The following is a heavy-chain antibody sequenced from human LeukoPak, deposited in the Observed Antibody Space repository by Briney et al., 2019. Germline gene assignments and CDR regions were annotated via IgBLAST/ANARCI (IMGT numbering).Heavy chain of an antibody. CDR3: ARDTEGLVGFDP. J-gene: IGHJ5*01. Sequence: SETLSLTCAVYGGSFSGYYWSWIRQPPGKGLEWIGEINHSGSTNYNPSLKSRVTISVDTSKNQFSLKLSSVTAADTAVYYCARDTEGLVGFDPWGQGTLVTVSS. CDR1: GGSFSGYY. CDR2: INHSGST. V-gene: IGHV4-34*09.